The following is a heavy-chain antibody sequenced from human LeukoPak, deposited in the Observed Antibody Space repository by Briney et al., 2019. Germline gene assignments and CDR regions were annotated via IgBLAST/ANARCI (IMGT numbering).Heavy chain of an antibody. CDR3: APTSTLTTGRWFDP. J-gene: IGHJ5*02. V-gene: IGHV3-30-3*01. CDR2: ISYDGSNK. D-gene: IGHD4-17*01. Sequence: GGSLRLSCAASGFTFSSYAMHWVRQAPGKGLEWVAVISYDGSNKYYADSVKGRFTISRDNSKNTLYLQMNSLRAEDTAIYYCAPTSTLTTGRWFDPWGQGTLVTVSS. CDR1: GFTFSSYA.